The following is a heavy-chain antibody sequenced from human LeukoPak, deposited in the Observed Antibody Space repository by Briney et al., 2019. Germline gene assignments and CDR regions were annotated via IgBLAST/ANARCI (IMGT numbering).Heavy chain of an antibody. D-gene: IGHD1-1*01. J-gene: IGHJ5*01. CDR1: GGSISSAGYY. V-gene: IGHV4-30-2*01. CDR2: MFDSGSN. CDR3: ARADSTYKSSWYDS. Sequence: SETLSLTCTVSGGSISSAGYYWSWIRQPPGKGPEWIGYMFDSGSNNYNPSLKSRVTISLDRSKNQFSLRLSSMTAADTAVYYCARADSTYKSSWYDSWGQGTLVTVSS.